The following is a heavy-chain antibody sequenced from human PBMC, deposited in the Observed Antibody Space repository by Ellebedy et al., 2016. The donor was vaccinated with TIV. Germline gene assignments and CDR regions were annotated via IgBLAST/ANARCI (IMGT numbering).Heavy chain of an antibody. Sequence: ASVKVSCXVSGYTLTELSMHWVRQAPGKGLEWMGGFDPEDGETIYAQKFQGRVTMTEDTSTDTAYMELSSLRSEDTAVYYCARDGVYYDSSGQFDYWGQGTLVTVSS. CDR3: ARDGVYYDSSGQFDY. D-gene: IGHD3-22*01. CDR1: GYTLTELS. J-gene: IGHJ4*02. V-gene: IGHV1-24*01. CDR2: FDPEDGET.